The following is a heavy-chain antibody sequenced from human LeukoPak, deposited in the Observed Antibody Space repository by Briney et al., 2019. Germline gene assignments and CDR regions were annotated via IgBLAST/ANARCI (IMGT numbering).Heavy chain of an antibody. Sequence: PSETLSLTCTVSGGSISSYYWSWIRQPPGKGLEWIGYIYYSGSTNYNPSLKSRVTISVDTSKNQFSLQLSSVTAADTAVYYCARAFGGLWFGELLSRAAFDIWGQGTMVTVSS. J-gene: IGHJ3*02. CDR2: IYYSGST. V-gene: IGHV4-59*01. D-gene: IGHD3-10*01. CDR3: ARAFGGLWFGELLSRAAFDI. CDR1: GGSISSYY.